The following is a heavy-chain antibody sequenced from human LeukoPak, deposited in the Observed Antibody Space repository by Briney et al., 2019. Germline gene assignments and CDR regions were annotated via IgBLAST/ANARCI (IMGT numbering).Heavy chain of an antibody. Sequence: GGSLRLSCAASGFTFSGSAMHWVRQASGKGLEWVGRIRSKANSYATAYAASVKGRFTISRDDSKNTAYLQMNSLKTEDTAVYYCTRLRPAVAATTDYWGQGTLVTGSS. V-gene: IGHV3-73*01. D-gene: IGHD6-19*01. CDR2: IRSKANSYAT. CDR3: TRLRPAVAATTDY. J-gene: IGHJ4*02. CDR1: GFTFSGSA.